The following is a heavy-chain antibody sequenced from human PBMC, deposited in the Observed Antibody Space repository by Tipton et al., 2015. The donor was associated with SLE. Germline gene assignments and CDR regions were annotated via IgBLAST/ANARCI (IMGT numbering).Heavy chain of an antibody. CDR3: ARTGYDFWSASNWFDP. Sequence: TLSLTCTVSGGSISSYYWSWIRQPPGKGLEWIGYIYYSGSTNYNPSLKSRVTISVDKSKNQFSLKLSSVTAADTAVYYCARTGYDFWSASNWFDPWGQGTLVTVSS. CDR1: GGSISSYY. CDR2: IYYSGST. D-gene: IGHD3-3*01. V-gene: IGHV4-59*12. J-gene: IGHJ5*02.